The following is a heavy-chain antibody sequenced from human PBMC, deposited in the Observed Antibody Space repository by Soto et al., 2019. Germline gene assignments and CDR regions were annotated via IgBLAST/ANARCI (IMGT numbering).Heavy chain of an antibody. D-gene: IGHD2-2*01. CDR2: IIPIFGTA. CDR1: GGTFSSYA. Sequence: GASVKVSCKASGGTFSSYAISWVRQAPGQGLEWMGGIIPIFGTANYAQKFQGRVTITADESTSTAYMELSSLRSEDTAVYYCARLPGYCSSTICPNDYYYYGMDVRGQGTTVTVS. V-gene: IGHV1-69*13. J-gene: IGHJ6*02. CDR3: ARLPGYCSSTICPNDYYYYGMDV.